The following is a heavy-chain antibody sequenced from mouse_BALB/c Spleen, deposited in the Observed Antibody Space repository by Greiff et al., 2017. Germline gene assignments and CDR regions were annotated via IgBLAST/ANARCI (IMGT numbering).Heavy chain of an antibody. CDR1: GFSLTSYG. CDR2: IWSGGST. D-gene: IGHD4-1*01. V-gene: IGHV2-2*02. J-gene: IGHJ3*01. Sequence: QVQLQQSGPGLVQPSQSLSITCTASGFSLTSYGVHWVRQSPGKGLEWLGVIWSGGSTDYNAAFISRLSISKDTSKSQVFFKMNSLQANDTAIYYCAIKRGAGTPFGYWGKGTLVPASA. CDR3: AIKRGAGTPFGY.